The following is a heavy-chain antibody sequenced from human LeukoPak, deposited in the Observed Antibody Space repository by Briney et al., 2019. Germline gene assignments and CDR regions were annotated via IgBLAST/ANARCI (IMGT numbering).Heavy chain of an antibody. V-gene: IGHV4-39*01. Sequence: SETLSLTCTVSGGSISSSIYYWGWIRQPPGTGLEWIGNMYYSGSTYYNPSLKSRVTISLDTSKNQFSLKLTSVTAADTAVYYCASVRRGFGESSKYYAYYYMGVWGKGTTVTISS. CDR1: GGSISSSIYY. CDR3: ASVRRGFGESSKYYAYYYMGV. D-gene: IGHD3-10*01. CDR2: MYYSGST. J-gene: IGHJ6*03.